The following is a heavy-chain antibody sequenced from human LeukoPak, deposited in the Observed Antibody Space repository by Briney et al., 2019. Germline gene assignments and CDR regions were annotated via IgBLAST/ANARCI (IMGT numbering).Heavy chain of an antibody. J-gene: IGHJ4*02. Sequence: GGSLRLSRAASGFTFSSYGMHWVRQAPGKGLERVALISYDGSNKYYADSVKGRFTISRDNSRNTLYLQMNSLRAEDTAVYYCTKDFSSSWYSYYFDYWGQGTLVTVSS. D-gene: IGHD6-13*01. CDR3: TKDFSSSWYSYYFDY. CDR2: ISYDGSNK. V-gene: IGHV3-30*18. CDR1: GFTFSSYG.